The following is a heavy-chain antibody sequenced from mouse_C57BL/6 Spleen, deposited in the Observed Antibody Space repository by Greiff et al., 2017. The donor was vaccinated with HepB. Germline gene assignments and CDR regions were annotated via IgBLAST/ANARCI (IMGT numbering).Heavy chain of an antibody. CDR2: INPNNGGT. J-gene: IGHJ4*01. CDR1: GYTFTDYY. Sequence: EVQLQQSGPELVKPGASVKISCKASGYTFTDYYMNWVKQSHGKSLEWIGDINPNNGGTSYNQKFKGKATLTVDKSSSTAYMELRSLTSEDSAVYYCARGAYDYIYYAMDYWGQGTSVTVSS. D-gene: IGHD2-4*01. V-gene: IGHV1-26*01. CDR3: ARGAYDYIYYAMDY.